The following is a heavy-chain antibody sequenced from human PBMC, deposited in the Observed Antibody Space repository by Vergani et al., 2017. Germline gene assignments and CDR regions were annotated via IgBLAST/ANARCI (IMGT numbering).Heavy chain of an antibody. CDR1: GFTFSSYA. Sequence: VQLVESGGGVVQPGRSLRLSCAASGFTFSSYAMHWVRQAPGKGLEWVAVISYDGSNKYYADSVKGRFTISRDNSKNTLYLQMNSLRAEDTAVYYCARDGPSGSFDYWGQGTLVTVSS. V-gene: IGHV3-30*04. J-gene: IGHJ4*02. CDR3: ARDGPSGSFDY. CDR2: ISYDGSNK. D-gene: IGHD3/OR15-3a*01.